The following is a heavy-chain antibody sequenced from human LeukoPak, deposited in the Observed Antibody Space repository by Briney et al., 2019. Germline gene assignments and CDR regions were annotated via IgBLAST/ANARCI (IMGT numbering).Heavy chain of an antibody. V-gene: IGHV4-59*01. CDR1: GGSISSYY. J-gene: IGHJ3*02. Sequence: KPSETLSLTCTVSGGSISSYYWSWIRQPPGKGLEWIGYIYYSGSTNHNPSLKSRVTISVDTSKNQFSLKLSSVTAADTAVYYCARANCSGGSCYPRGAFDIWGQGTMVTVSS. D-gene: IGHD2-15*01. CDR2: IYYSGST. CDR3: ARANCSGGSCYPRGAFDI.